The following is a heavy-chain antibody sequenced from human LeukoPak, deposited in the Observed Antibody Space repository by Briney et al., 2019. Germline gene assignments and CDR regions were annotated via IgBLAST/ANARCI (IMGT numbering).Heavy chain of an antibody. J-gene: IGHJ3*02. D-gene: IGHD5/OR15-5a*01. V-gene: IGHV3-30-3*01. CDR3: ARDLRQGDI. CDR1: GFTFSSYA. Sequence: GRSLRLSCAASGFTFSSYAMRWVRQAPGKGLEWVAIISYGGSNKYYADSVKGRFTISRDNSKNTLYLQMNSLRAEDTAVYYCARDLRQGDIWGQGTMVIVSS. CDR2: ISYGGSNK.